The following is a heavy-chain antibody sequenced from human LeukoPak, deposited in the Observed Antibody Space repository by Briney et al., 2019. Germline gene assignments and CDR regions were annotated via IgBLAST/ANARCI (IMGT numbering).Heavy chain of an antibody. J-gene: IGHJ4*02. D-gene: IGHD2-15*01. CDR2: ISDSGGST. CDR1: GFTFTTYA. Sequence: GGSLRLSCAASGFTFTTYAMTWVRQAPGKGLEWVSVISDSGGSTYYADSVKGRFTLSRDNSKNTLYLQMNSLRAEDTAVYYCAKSIGGVVVVAADYWGQGTLVTVSS. CDR3: AKSIGGVVVVAADY. V-gene: IGHV3-23*01.